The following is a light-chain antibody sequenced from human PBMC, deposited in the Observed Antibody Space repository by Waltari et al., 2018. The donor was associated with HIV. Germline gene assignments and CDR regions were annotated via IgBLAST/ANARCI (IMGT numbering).Light chain of an antibody. J-gene: IGLJ3*02. CDR3: QSADSSGTYRV. Sequence: SYELTQPPSVSVSPGQTARITCPGDALPKQYVYWYQQKPGQAPDLVIYKDSERPSGIPERFSGSNSGTTVTLTISGVQAEDEADYYCQSADSSGTYRVFGGGTKVTVL. V-gene: IGLV3-25*03. CDR1: ALPKQY. CDR2: KDS.